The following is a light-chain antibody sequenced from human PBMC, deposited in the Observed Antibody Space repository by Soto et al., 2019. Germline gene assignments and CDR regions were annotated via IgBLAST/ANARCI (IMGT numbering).Light chain of an antibody. Sequence: ILLTQTQSTLSLSPGDRATLSCRASQSVSSSYLAWYQQKPGQAPRLLIYGASTRATGIPDRFSGDGSVTHFTLTISRLEAEDFVMYYCQQYGSSPITFGQGTRLE. CDR3: QQYGSSPIT. J-gene: IGKJ5*01. CDR2: GAS. CDR1: QSVSSSY. V-gene: IGKV3-20*01.